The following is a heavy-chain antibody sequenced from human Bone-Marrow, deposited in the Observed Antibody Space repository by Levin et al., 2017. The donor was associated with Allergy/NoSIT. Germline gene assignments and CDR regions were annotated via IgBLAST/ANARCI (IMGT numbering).Heavy chain of an antibody. CDR2: IYYTGST. V-gene: IGHV4-59*01. Sequence: GSLRLSCAVSGVSISRYHWSWIRQPPGKGLEWIGYIYYTGSTSYSPSLKSRVTISGDTSKNQFSLNLSSVTAADTAIYYCVRKGDGINSFDDFDIWGQGTMATVSS. CDR1: GVSISRYH. CDR3: VRKGDGINSFDDFDI. J-gene: IGHJ3*02. D-gene: IGHD5-24*01.